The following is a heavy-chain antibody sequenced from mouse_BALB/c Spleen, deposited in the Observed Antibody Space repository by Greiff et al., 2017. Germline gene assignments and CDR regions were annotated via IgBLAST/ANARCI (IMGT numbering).Heavy chain of an antibody. CDR1: GFTFSSFG. CDR3: ARNDGYYYYFDY. Sequence: DVMLVESGGGLVQPGGSRKLSCAASGFTFSSFGMHWVRQAPEKGLEWVAYISSGSSTIYYADTVKGRFTISRDNPKNTLFLQMTSLRSEDTAMYYCARNDGYYYYFDYWGQGTTLTVSS. V-gene: IGHV5-17*02. D-gene: IGHD2-3*01. CDR2: ISSGSSTI. J-gene: IGHJ2*01.